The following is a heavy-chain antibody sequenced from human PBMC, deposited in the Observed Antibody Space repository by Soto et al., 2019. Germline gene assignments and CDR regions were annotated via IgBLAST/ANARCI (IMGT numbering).Heavy chain of an antibody. J-gene: IGHJ4*02. CDR2: IYWDDDK. CDR1: GFSLSTSGVG. Sequence: QITLKESGPTLVKPTQTLTLTCTFSGFSLSTSGVGVGWIRQPPGKALEWLALIYWDDDKRYSPSLKSRLTITKDTTKNRVPPTITSREPVKTVTYYCASQDDSYLVACHYEHTAMFPHYSGQGTLVTVSS. CDR3: ASQDDSYLVACHYEHTAMFPHY. V-gene: IGHV2-5*02. D-gene: IGHD5-18*01.